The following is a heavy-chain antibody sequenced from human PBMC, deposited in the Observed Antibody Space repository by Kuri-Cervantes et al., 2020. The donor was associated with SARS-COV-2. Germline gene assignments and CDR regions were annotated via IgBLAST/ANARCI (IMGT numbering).Heavy chain of an antibody. V-gene: IGHV3-7*02. Sequence: GGSLRLSCAVSGFTFSSYWMSWVRQASGKGLEWVADIKHDGGEEYYVDSVKGRFTISRDNAKNSLYLQMHSLRAEDTAVYYCARISIWVVAATLFLAYYYYYGMDVWGQGTTVTVSS. J-gene: IGHJ6*02. CDR1: GFTFSSYW. CDR3: ARISIWVVAATLFLAYYYYYGMDV. CDR2: IKHDGGEE. D-gene: IGHD2-15*01.